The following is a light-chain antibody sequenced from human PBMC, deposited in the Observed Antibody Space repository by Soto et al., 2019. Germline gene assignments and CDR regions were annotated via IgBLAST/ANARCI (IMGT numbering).Light chain of an antibody. CDR3: QQYISAPTWT. J-gene: IGKJ1*01. CDR1: QSISSW. Sequence: DIQMTQSPSTLSASVGDRVTITCRASQSISSWLAWYQQKPGKAPKLLIYDASSLESGVPSRFSGSGSGTEFTLTISSLQPDDFVTYYCQQYISAPTWTFGQGTKVEIK. CDR2: DAS. V-gene: IGKV1-5*01.